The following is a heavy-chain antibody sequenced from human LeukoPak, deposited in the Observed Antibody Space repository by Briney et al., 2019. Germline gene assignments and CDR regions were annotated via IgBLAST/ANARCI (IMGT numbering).Heavy chain of an antibody. V-gene: IGHV3-15*01. CDR2: IKSKTDGGTT. J-gene: IGHJ5*02. CDR1: GFTFSNAW. CDR3: TTEVVVVVAATNWFDP. Sequence: GGSLRLSCAASGFTFSNAWMSWVRQAPGKGLEWVGRIKSKTDGGTTDYAAPVKGRFTISRDDSKNTLYLQMNSLKTEDTAAYYCTTEVVVVVAATNWFDPWGQGTLVTVSS. D-gene: IGHD2-15*01.